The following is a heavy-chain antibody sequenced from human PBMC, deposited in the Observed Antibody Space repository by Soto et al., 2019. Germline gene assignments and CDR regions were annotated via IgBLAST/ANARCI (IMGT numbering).Heavy chain of an antibody. J-gene: IGHJ4*02. D-gene: IGHD3-10*01. CDR3: ARDSGWPILNFDS. CDR2: SSYDGRET. Sequence: GGSLRLSCAASDFDFSSYGIHWVRQAPGKWLEWVAASSYDGRETFYADSAKGRFTVSKEMSKNTAFLQMNALRHEDTAVYFCARDSGWPILNFDSWGQGXPVTVYS. V-gene: IGHV3-30*03. CDR1: DFDFSSYG.